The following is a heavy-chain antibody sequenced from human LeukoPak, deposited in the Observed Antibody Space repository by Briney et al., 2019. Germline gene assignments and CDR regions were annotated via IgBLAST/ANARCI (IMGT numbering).Heavy chain of an antibody. J-gene: IGHJ6*03. CDR1: GGSISSYH. CDR3: ARYQENPVRGVNYMDV. D-gene: IGHD3-10*01. CDR2: IYTSGST. Sequence: PSETLSLTCTVSGGSISSYHWSWIRQPAGKGLEWIGRIYTSGSTNYNPSLKSRVTISVDKSKNQFSLKLSSVTAADTAVYYCARYQENPVRGVNYMDVWGKGTTVTVSS. V-gene: IGHV4-4*07.